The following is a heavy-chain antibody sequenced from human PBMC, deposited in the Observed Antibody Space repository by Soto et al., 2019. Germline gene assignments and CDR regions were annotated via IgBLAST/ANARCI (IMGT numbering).Heavy chain of an antibody. V-gene: IGHV1-18*04. CDR3: ARDQEEQLVLSGWFDP. CDR1: GYTFTSYG. Sequence: ASVKVSCKASGYTFTSYGISWVRQAPGQGLEWMGWIGAYNGNTNYAQKLQGRVTMTTDTSTSTAYMELRSLRSDDTAVYYCARDQEEQLVLSGWFDPWGQGTLVTVSS. J-gene: IGHJ5*02. CDR2: IGAYNGNT. D-gene: IGHD6-6*01.